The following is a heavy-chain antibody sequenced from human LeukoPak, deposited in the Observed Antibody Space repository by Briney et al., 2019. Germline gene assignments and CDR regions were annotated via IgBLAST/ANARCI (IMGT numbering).Heavy chain of an antibody. Sequence: SQTLSLTCTVSGGSISSGDYYWSWIRQPPGKGLEWIGYIYFSGSTYYNPSLKSRVTISVDTSKNQFSLKLSSVTAADTAVYYCARSYSYAPYNWFDPWGQGTLVTVSS. V-gene: IGHV4-30-4*01. CDR2: IYFSGST. J-gene: IGHJ5*02. CDR1: GGSISSGDYY. D-gene: IGHD5-18*01. CDR3: ARSYSYAPYNWFDP.